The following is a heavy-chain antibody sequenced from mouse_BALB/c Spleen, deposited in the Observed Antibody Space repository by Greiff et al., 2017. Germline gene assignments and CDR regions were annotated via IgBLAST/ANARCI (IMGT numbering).Heavy chain of an antibody. V-gene: IGHV2-4-1*01. CDR2: LWSGGST. Sequence: VQLQQSGPGLVQPSQSLSITCPVSGFSLTRYGVHWVRQSPGKGLEWLGVLWSGGSTDYNAAFISRLSISKDNSKSQVFLKMNSLQADDTAIYYCARKDFYAMDYGGQGTSVTVSS. CDR3: ARKDFYAMDY. CDR1: GFSLTRYG. J-gene: IGHJ4*01.